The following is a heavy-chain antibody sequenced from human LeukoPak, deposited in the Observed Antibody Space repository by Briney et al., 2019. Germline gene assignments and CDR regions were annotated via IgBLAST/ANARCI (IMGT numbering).Heavy chain of an antibody. CDR1: GYTFTTYD. CDR2: MNPNSGYT. CDR3: ARVAGNIDY. V-gene: IGHV1-8*03. Sequence: GASVQVSCMASGYTFTTYDINWVRQATGQGLEWMGWMNPNSGYTGYAQKFQGRVTITRDTSISTAYMELSSLRSEDTAVYYCARVAGNIDYWGQGTLVTVSS. J-gene: IGHJ4*02. D-gene: IGHD6-19*01.